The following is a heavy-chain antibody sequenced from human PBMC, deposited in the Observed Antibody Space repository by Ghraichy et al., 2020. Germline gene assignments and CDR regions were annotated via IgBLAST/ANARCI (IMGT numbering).Heavy chain of an antibody. CDR1: GGTFSSYA. CDR3: ASFGVGGTFDY. D-gene: IGHD1-7*01. CDR2: IIPIFGTA. V-gene: IGHV1-69*06. J-gene: IGHJ4*02. Sequence: SVKVSCKASGGTFSSYAISWVRQAPGQGLEWMGGIIPIFGTANYAQKFQGRVTITADKSTSTAYMELSSLRSEDTAVYYCASFGVGGTFDYWGQGTLVTVSS.